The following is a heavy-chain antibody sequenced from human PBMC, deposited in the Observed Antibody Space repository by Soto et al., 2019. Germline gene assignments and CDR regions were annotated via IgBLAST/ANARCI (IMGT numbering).Heavy chain of an antibody. CDR3: ARDGSSSSWGVQY. CDR2: IYSGGRT. D-gene: IGHD6-6*01. Sequence: EVQLVESGGGLIQPGGSLRLSCAASGFTVSNNYMNWVRQAPGKGLEWVSVIYSGGRTYYADSVKGRFTISRDNSKNTLYLRMNSLRAEDTAVYYCARDGSSSSWGVQYWGQGTLVTVSS. V-gene: IGHV3-53*01. J-gene: IGHJ4*02. CDR1: GFTVSNNY.